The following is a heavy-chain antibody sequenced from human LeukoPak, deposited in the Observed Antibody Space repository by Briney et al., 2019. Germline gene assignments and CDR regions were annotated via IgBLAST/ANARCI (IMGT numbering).Heavy chain of an antibody. CDR1: GVSISSYY. CDR2: IYYSGST. J-gene: IGHJ4*02. V-gene: IGHV4-59*01. CDR3: ARAIPLDY. Sequence: SETLSFTCTGSGVSISSYYWSWIRQPPGKGLEWIGYIYYSGSTNYNPSLKSRVTISVDTSKNQFSLKPSSVTAADTAVYYCARAIPLDYWGQGTLVTVSS. D-gene: IGHD2-2*02.